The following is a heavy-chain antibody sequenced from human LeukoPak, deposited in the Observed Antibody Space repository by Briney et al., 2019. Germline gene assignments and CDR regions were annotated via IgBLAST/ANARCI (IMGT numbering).Heavy chain of an antibody. CDR1: GGSISSHY. CDR2: IYYSGST. D-gene: IGHD3-10*01. Sequence: PSETLSLTCTVSGGSISSHYWSWIRQPPGKGLEWIGYIYYSGSTNYNPSLKSRVTISVDTSKNQFSLKLSSVTAADTAVYYCARAGGSYYPIMYNWFDPWGQGTLVTVSS. V-gene: IGHV4-59*11. J-gene: IGHJ5*02. CDR3: ARAGGSYYPIMYNWFDP.